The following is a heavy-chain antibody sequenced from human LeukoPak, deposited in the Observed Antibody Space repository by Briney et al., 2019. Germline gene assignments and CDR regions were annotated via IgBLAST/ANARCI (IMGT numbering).Heavy chain of an antibody. Sequence: GGSXEISCKGSGYSFTSYWIGGVRQVPGKGLEGMGIIYPGDSDTRYSPSFQGQVTISADKSISTAYLQWSSLKASDTAMYYCARTRIQLYPFDYWGQGTLVTVSS. V-gene: IGHV5-51*01. CDR1: GYSFTSYW. D-gene: IGHD5-18*01. CDR2: IYPGDSDT. CDR3: ARTRIQLYPFDY. J-gene: IGHJ4*02.